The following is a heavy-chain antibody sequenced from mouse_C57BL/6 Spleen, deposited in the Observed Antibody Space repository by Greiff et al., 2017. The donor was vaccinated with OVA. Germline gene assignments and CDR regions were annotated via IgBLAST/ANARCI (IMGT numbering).Heavy chain of an antibody. J-gene: IGHJ3*01. CDR2: ISDGGSYT. CDR1: GFTFSSYA. CDR3: APLYYDYDVDWFAY. V-gene: IGHV5-4*03. D-gene: IGHD2-4*01. Sequence: DVKLVESGGGLVKPGGSLKLSCAASGFTFSSYAMSWVRQTPEKRLEWVATISDGGSYTYYPDNVKGRFTISRDNAKNNLYLQMSHLKSEDTAMYYCAPLYYDYDVDWFAYWGQGTLVTVSA.